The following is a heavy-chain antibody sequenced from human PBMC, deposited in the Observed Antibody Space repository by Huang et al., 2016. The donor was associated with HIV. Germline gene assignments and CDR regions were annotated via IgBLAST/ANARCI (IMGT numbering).Heavy chain of an antibody. CDR1: EFNFHVYG. V-gene: IGHV3-30*02. CDR3: ARDSRWGIVATTLSYFDY. J-gene: IGHJ4*02. Sequence: QPQLVESGGGVVQRGGSLRLSCAASEFNFHVYGMHWLRQAPGKGLEWVAFVRFDGSNEYYIDSVKGRFNISRDNSKKMLFLEMDNLRPEDTAVYFCARDSRWGIVATTLSYFDYWGQGTLVTVSS. CDR2: VRFDGSNE. D-gene: IGHD5-12*01.